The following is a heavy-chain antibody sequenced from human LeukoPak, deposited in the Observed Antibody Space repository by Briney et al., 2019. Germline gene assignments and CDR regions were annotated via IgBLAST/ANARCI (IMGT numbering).Heavy chain of an antibody. V-gene: IGHV3-23*01. CDR1: GFTFSSYA. CDR3: AKSGAFWSGYRSDYYYYMDV. J-gene: IGHJ6*03. D-gene: IGHD3-3*01. Sequence: GGSLRLSCAASGFTFSSYAMSWVRQTPGKGLEWVSAVSATGDSTYYADSVKGRFTISRDNSKNTLFLQMNSLRADDTAVYDCAKSGAFWSGYRSDYYYYMDVWGKGTTVTVSS. CDR2: VSATGDST.